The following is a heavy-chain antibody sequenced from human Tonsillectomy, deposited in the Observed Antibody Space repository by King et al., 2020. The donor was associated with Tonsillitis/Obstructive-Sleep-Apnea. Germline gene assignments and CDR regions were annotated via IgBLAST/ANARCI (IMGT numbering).Heavy chain of an antibody. Sequence: QLQESGPGLVKPSGTLSLTCAVSVGSISSSNWWSWVRQPTGKGLDWIGEIYHRVSTNYNPSLKSPVTISVDKSKNQFSLKLSSVTAADTAVYYCARRASGSSTLFDYWGQGTLVTVSS. CDR1: VGSISSSNW. CDR2: IYHRVST. V-gene: IGHV4-4*02. D-gene: IGHD3-10*01. CDR3: ARRASGSSTLFDY. J-gene: IGHJ4*02.